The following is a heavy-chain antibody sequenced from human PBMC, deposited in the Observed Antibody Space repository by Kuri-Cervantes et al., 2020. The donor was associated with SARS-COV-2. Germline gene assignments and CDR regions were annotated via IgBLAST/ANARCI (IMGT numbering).Heavy chain of an antibody. CDR1: GYSISSGYY. CDR3: ARTVSAIVVALYWYFDL. J-gene: IGHJ2*01. Sequence: SQTLSLTCAVSGYSISSGYYWGWIRQPPGKGLEWIGEINHSGSTNHNPSLKSRVTISLDTSKNQFSLKLSSVTAADTAVYYCARTVSAIVVALYWYFDLWGRGTLVTVSS. D-gene: IGHD3-22*01. CDR2: INHSGST. V-gene: IGHV4-38-2*01.